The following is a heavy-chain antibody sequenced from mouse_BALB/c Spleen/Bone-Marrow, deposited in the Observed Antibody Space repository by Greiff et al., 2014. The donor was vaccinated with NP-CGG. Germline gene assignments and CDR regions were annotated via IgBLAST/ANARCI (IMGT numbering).Heavy chain of an antibody. D-gene: IGHD2-1*01. Sequence: VMLVESGPGLVAPSQSLSITCTVSGFSLTSYGVHWVRQPPGKGLEWLGVIWAGGSTNYNSALMSRLSISKDSSKSQVFLKMNSLQTDDTAMYYCARDENYYGNYGTMDYWGQGTSVTVSP. CDR2: IWAGGST. J-gene: IGHJ4*01. CDR1: GFSLTSYG. CDR3: ARDENYYGNYGTMDY. V-gene: IGHV2-9*02.